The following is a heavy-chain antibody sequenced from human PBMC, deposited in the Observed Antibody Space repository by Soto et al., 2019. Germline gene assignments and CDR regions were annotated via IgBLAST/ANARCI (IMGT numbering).Heavy chain of an antibody. V-gene: IGHV3-23*01. J-gene: IGHJ6*02. CDR2: ISGSGGST. D-gene: IGHD2-2*01. CDR3: ARSQGSSTSLEIYYYYYYAMDV. CDR1: GFTFSSYA. Sequence: HPGGSLRLSCAASGFTFSSYAMSWVRQAPGKGLEWVSAISGSGGSTYYADSVKGRFTISRDNSKNTLYLQMNSLRSEDTAVYYCARSQGSSTSLEIYYYYYYAMDVWGQGTTVTVSS.